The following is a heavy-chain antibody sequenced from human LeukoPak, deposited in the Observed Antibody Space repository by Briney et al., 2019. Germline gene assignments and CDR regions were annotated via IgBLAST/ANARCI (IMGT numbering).Heavy chain of an antibody. J-gene: IGHJ3*02. D-gene: IGHD2-2*01. V-gene: IGHV4-39*07. CDR2: IYYSGST. Sequence: SETLSLTCTVSGGSISSSSYYWGWIRQPPGKGLEWIGSIYYSGSTYYNPSLKSRVTISVDTSKNQLSLKLSSVTAADTAVYYCARDYIVVVPAAEGAFDIWGQGTMVTVSS. CDR3: ARDYIVVVPAAEGAFDI. CDR1: GGSISSSSYY.